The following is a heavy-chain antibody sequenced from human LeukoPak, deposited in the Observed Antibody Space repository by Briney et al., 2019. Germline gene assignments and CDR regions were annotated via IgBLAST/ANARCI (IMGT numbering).Heavy chain of an antibody. Sequence: ASVKVSCKASGYTFTGYYMHWVRQAPGQGLECMGRINPNSGGTNYAQKFQGRVTMTRDTSISTAYMELSRLRSDDTAVYYCAGRNYYDSSGYPRAFDIWGQGTMVTVSS. CDR1: GYTFTGYY. CDR3: AGRNYYDSSGYPRAFDI. J-gene: IGHJ3*02. CDR2: INPNSGGT. D-gene: IGHD3-22*01. V-gene: IGHV1-2*06.